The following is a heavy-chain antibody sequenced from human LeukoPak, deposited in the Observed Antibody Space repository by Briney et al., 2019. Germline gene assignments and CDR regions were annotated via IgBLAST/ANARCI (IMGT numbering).Heavy chain of an antibody. CDR1: GGSISSGGYY. V-gene: IGHV4-31*03. Sequence: SETLSLTCTVSGGSISSGGYYWSWIRQHPGKGLEWIGYIYYSGSTYYNPSLKSRVTISVDTSKSQFSLKLSSVTAADTAVYYCAREVVATTTFDYWGQGTLVTVSS. D-gene: IGHD5-12*01. CDR3: AREVVATTTFDY. J-gene: IGHJ4*02. CDR2: IYYSGST.